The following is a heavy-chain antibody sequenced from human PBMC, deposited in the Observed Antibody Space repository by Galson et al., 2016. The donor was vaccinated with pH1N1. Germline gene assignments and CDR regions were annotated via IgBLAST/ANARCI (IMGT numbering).Heavy chain of an antibody. CDR3: AKAVRGSSWPSFDY. CDR1: GFTFSSYG. CDR2: ISYDGSNK. J-gene: IGHJ4*02. D-gene: IGHD6-13*01. Sequence: SLRLSCAASGFTFSSYGFHWVRQAPGKGLEWVAVISYDGSNKYYADSVKGRFTISRDNSKNTLYLQMNSLRAEDTAVYYCAKAVRGSSWPSFDYWGQGTLVTVSS. V-gene: IGHV3-30*18.